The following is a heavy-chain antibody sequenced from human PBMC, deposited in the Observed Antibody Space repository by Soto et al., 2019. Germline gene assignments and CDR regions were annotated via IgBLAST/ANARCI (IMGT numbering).Heavy chain of an antibody. D-gene: IGHD3-3*01. CDR2: IDPNGPIT. V-gene: IGHV1-46*01. J-gene: IGHJ6*03. CDR1: GYTFSNYY. Sequence: GASVKVSCKASGYTFSNYYMHWVRQAPGQGLEWMGIIDPNGPITTNAQKFQGRVSMTRDTSTDTGYMELSSLRSDDTAVYYCARSQYDSPLYMDVWGKGTTVTVSS. CDR3: ARSQYDSPLYMDV.